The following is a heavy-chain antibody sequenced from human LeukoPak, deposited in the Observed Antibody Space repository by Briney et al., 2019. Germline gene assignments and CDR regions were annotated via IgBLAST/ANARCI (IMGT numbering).Heavy chain of an antibody. V-gene: IGHV3-30*02. D-gene: IGHD5-18*01. CDR3: AKPSGYSYGLSIDY. Sequence: GGSLRLSCAASGFTLSSYGMHWVRQAPGKGLEWVTFIRLDGSSDHYADSVKGRFTISRDNSKNTLYLQMNSLRVEDTAVYYCAKPSGYSYGLSIDYWGQGTLVTVSS. J-gene: IGHJ4*02. CDR1: GFTLSSYG. CDR2: IRLDGSSD.